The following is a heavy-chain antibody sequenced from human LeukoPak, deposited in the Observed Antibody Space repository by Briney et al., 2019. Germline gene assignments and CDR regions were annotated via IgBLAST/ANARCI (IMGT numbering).Heavy chain of an antibody. D-gene: IGHD3-22*01. CDR3: ARDSNGPAF. CDR1: GFIVSNSY. CDR2: IYSGGGT. V-gene: IGHV3-53*01. Sequence: GGSLRLSCAASGFIVSNSYMNWVRRAPGKGLEWVSVIYSGGGTFYSESVKGRFTISRDYSKNTLYLQMNSLRADDTAVYYCARDSNGPAFWGQEPWSPSPQ. J-gene: IGHJ4*02.